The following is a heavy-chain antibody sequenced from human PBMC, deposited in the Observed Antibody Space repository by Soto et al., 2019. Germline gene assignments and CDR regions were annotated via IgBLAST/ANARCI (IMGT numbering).Heavy chain of an antibody. V-gene: IGHV4-34*01. J-gene: IGHJ6*02. CDR1: GGSFSGCY. Sequence: ETRSHTGAVYGGSFSGCYWTWIRQPPGKGLEWIGEINHSEGTNYNPSLKSRVTISVDTSKNQFSLKPSSVTAADTAVYYCARTYVGYCSSTSCCTMGQQHYGMDVWGPRTTGTLSS. CDR3: ARTYVGYCSSTSCCTMGQQHYGMDV. D-gene: IGHD2-2*02. CDR2: INHSEGT.